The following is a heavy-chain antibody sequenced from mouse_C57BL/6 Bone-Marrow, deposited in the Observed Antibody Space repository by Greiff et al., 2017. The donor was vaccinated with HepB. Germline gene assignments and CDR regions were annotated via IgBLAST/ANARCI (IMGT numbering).Heavy chain of an antibody. CDR2: ISYDGSN. J-gene: IGHJ2*01. CDR3: ARDPPDY. V-gene: IGHV3-6*01. Sequence: EVQLVESGPGLVKPSQSLSLTCSVTGYSITSGYYWNWIRQFPGNKLEWMGYISYDGSNNYKPSLKNRISITRDTSKNQFFLKLNSVTTEDTATYYCARDPPDYWGQGTTLTVSS. CDR1: GYSITSGYY.